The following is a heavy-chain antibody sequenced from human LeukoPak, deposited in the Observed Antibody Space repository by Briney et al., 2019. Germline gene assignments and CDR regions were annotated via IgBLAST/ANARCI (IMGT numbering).Heavy chain of an antibody. CDR2: INPTTGGT. CDR3: AKGSILTGYQSHSFDY. V-gene: IGHV1-2*02. CDR1: GYTFTGYY. J-gene: IGHJ4*02. Sequence: RASVKVSCKASGYTFTGYYMHWVRQAPGQGLEWMGWINPTTGGTKYPYNFQGRVIMTRDTSLSTAYLDLYSLRSDDTAVYYCAKGSILTGYQSHSFDYWGQGTVVTVSS. D-gene: IGHD3-9*01.